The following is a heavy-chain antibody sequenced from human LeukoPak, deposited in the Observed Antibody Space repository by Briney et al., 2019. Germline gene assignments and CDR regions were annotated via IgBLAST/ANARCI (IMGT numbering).Heavy chain of an antibody. J-gene: IGHJ4*02. CDR3: ARGYCDSSGYLRVPFDY. CDR1: GYSFTSYW. D-gene: IGHD3-22*01. Sequence: PGESLKISCKGSGYSFTSYWIGWVRQMPGKGLEWMGIIYPGDSDTRYSPSFQGQVTISADKSISTAYLQWSSLKASDTAMYYCARGYCDSSGYLRVPFDYWGQGTLVTVSS. V-gene: IGHV5-51*01. CDR2: IYPGDSDT.